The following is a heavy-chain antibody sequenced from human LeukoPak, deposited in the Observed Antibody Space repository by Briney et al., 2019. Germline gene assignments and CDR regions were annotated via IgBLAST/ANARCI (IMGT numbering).Heavy chain of an antibody. CDR3: AAQNWNYAY. D-gene: IGHD1-7*01. CDR1: GFTFSSYE. CDR2: ISSSGSTI. V-gene: IGHV3-48*03. J-gene: IGHJ4*02. Sequence: PGGSLRLSCAASGFTFSSYEMNRVRQAPGKGLEWVSYISSSGSTIYYADSVKGRFTISRDNAKNSLYLQMNSLRAEDTAVYYCAAQNWNYAYWGQGTLVTVSS.